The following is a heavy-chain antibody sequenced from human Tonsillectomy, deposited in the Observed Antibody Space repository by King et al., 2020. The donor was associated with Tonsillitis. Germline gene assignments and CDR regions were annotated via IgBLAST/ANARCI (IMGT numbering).Heavy chain of an antibody. CDR1: GFTFSSYW. D-gene: IGHD3-22*01. CDR2: INSDGSST. V-gene: IGHV3-74*01. Sequence: VQLVESGGGLVQPGGSLRLSCAASGFTFSSYWMHWVRQVPGKGLVWVSRINSDGSSTSYADSVKGRITISRDNAKNTLYLQMNSLRAEDTAVYYCARGSYYYESSGYSEGIDYWGQGTLVTVSS. J-gene: IGHJ4*02. CDR3: ARGSYYYESSGYSEGIDY.